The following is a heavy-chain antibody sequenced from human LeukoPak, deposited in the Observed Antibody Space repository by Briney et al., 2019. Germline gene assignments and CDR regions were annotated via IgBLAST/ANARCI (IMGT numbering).Heavy chain of an antibody. CDR1: GFTFSSYA. V-gene: IGHV3-30*04. D-gene: IGHD4-23*01. CDR2: ISYDGSNK. Sequence: GGSLRLSCAASGFTFSSYAMHWVRQAPGKGLEWVAVISYDGSNKYYADSVKGRFTISRDNSKNTLYLQMNSLRAEDTAVYYCAGVRWPTHYYYGMDVWGQGTTVTVSS. J-gene: IGHJ6*02. CDR3: AGVRWPTHYYYGMDV.